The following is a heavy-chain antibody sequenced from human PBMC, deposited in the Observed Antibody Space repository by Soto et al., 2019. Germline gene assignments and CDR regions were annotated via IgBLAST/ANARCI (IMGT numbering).Heavy chain of an antibody. Sequence: SVKVSCKASGGTFSSYAISWVRQAPGQGLEWMGGIIPIFGTANYAQKFQGRVTITADESTSTAYMELSSLRSEDTAVYYCASPIVVVPADTNYYYYGMVVWGPGATVAVSS. CDR2: IIPIFGTA. CDR1: GGTFSSYA. J-gene: IGHJ6*02. CDR3: ASPIVVVPADTNYYYYGMVV. V-gene: IGHV1-69*13. D-gene: IGHD2-2*01.